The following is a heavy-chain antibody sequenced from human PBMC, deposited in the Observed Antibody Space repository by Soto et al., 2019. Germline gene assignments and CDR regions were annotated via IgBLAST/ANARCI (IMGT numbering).Heavy chain of an antibody. J-gene: IGHJ6*02. CDR1: GFTFSSYD. D-gene: IGHD2-2*01. Sequence: EVQLVESGGGLVQPGGSLRLSCAASGFTFSSYDMHWVRQATGKGLEWVSAIGTAGDTYYPGSVKGRFTISRENAKNSLYLQMNSLRAGDTAVYYCARAYCISTSCTAYHYGMDVWGQGTTVTVSS. CDR3: ARAYCISTSCTAYHYGMDV. CDR2: IGTAGDT. V-gene: IGHV3-13*01.